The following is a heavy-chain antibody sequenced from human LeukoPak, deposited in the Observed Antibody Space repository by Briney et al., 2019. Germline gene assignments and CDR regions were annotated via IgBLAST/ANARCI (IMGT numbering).Heavy chain of an antibody. CDR2: IIPIFGTA. CDR1: GGTFSSYA. D-gene: IGHD3-10*01. V-gene: IGHV1-69*13. CDR3: ARGGIFGELYEQTFDY. J-gene: IGHJ4*02. Sequence: ASVKVSCKASGGTFSSYAISWVRQAPGQGLEWMGGIIPIFGTANYAQKFQGRVTITADESTSTAYMELSSLRSEDTAVYYCARGGIFGELYEQTFDYWGQGTLVTVSS.